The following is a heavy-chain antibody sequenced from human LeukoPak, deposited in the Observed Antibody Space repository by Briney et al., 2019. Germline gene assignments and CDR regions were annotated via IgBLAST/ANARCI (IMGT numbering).Heavy chain of an antibody. CDR1: GGTFSSYA. D-gene: IGHD3-3*01. CDR2: IIPIFGTA. V-gene: IGHV1-69*05. Sequence: ASVMVSCKASGGTFSSYAISWVRQAPGQGLEWMGGIIPIFGTANYAQKFQGRVTITTDESTSTAYMELSSLRSEDTAVYYCARGYDFWSGYYRFDPWGQGTLVTVSS. CDR3: ARGYDFWSGYYRFDP. J-gene: IGHJ5*02.